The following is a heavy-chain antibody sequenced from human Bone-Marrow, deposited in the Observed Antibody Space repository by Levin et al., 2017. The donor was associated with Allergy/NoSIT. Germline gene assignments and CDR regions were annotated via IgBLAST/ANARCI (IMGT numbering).Heavy chain of an antibody. CDR2: ISSSGSTI. J-gene: IGHJ3*02. D-gene: IGHD5-18*01. CDR3: ARGFRSQWIQLWLRGAFDI. Sequence: GGSLRLSCAASGFTFSDYYMSWIRQAPGKGLEWVSYISSSGSTIYYADSVKGRFTISRDNAKNSLYLQMNSLRAEDTDVYYCARGFRSQWIQLWLRGAFDIWGQGTMVTVSS. CDR1: GFTFSDYY. V-gene: IGHV3-11*01.